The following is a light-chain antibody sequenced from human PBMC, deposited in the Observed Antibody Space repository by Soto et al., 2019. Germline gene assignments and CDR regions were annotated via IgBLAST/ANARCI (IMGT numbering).Light chain of an antibody. Sequence: ALTQPPSASGSPGQSVTISCTGTSSDVGGYNYVSWYQQYTGKAPKLMIYEVTKRPSGVPDRFSGSKSGNTASLTVSGLQAEDEADYYCSSYAGSSDIVLGTGTKLTVL. V-gene: IGLV2-8*01. CDR2: EVT. CDR1: SSDVGGYNY. J-gene: IGLJ1*01. CDR3: SSYAGSSDIV.